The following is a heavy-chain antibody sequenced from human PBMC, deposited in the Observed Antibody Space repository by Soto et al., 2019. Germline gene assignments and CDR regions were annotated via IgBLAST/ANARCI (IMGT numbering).Heavy chain of an antibody. CDR3: AGKDVDTARV. D-gene: IGHD5-18*01. CDR2: IYYSGST. CDR1: GGSISSGGYY. J-gene: IGHJ4*02. Sequence: SETLSLTCTVSGGSISSGGYYWSWIRQHPGKGLEWIGYIYYSGSTYYNPSLKSRVTISVDTSKNQFSLKLSSVTAADTAVYYCAGKDVDTARVWGQGTLVTVSS. V-gene: IGHV4-31*03.